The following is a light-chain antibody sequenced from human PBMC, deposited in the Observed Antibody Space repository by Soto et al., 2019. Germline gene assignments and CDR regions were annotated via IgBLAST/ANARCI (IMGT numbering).Light chain of an antibody. CDR2: DAS. CDR3: QQRSNWPST. CDR1: QSVSSY. J-gene: IGKJ4*01. V-gene: IGKV3-11*01. Sequence: EIVLTQSPATLSLSPGDRATLSCRASQSVSSYLAWYQQKPGQAPRLLIYDASNRATGIPARFSGSGSWTDFTLTITSLEPEDFAVYYCQQRSNWPSTFGGGTPVEIK.